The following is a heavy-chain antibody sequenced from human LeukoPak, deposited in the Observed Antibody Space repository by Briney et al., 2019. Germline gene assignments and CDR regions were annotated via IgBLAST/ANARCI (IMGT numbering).Heavy chain of an antibody. Sequence: SGGSLRLSCAASGFTFSSYSMNWVRQAPGKGLEWVSSISSSSSYIYYADSVKGRFTISRDNAKNSLYLQMNSLRAEDTAVYYCARDQVAVAGDNWFDPWGQGTLVTVSS. D-gene: IGHD6-19*01. CDR2: ISSSSSYI. V-gene: IGHV3-21*01. CDR3: ARDQVAVAGDNWFDP. CDR1: GFTFSSYS. J-gene: IGHJ5*02.